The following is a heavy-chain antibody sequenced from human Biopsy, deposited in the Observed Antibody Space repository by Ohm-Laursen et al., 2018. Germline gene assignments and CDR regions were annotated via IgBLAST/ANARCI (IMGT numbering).Heavy chain of an antibody. V-gene: IGHV4-59*07. CDR3: ARVGVGAPSIDYFDS. J-gene: IGHJ4*02. CDR2: IYYSGST. CDR1: GGSIYNFF. Sequence: SDTLSLTCTVSGGSIYNFFWSWIRQPPGKGLEWIGYIYYSGSTNYNPSLKSRVTISVDRSKNYFSLELSSVTAADTAVYYCARVGVGAPSIDYFDSWGQGALVTVSS. D-gene: IGHD1-26*01.